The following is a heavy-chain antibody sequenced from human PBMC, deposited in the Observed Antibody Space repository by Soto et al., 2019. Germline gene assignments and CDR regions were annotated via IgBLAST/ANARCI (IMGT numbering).Heavy chain of an antibody. CDR1: GXTFSSYG. D-gene: IGHD3-22*01. CDR2: ISPYDGNT. V-gene: IGHV1-18*01. CDR3: ARGGYYDSSGSRNYHYYGMNV. J-gene: IGHJ6*02. Sequence: ASVKVSCKAXGXTFSSYGINWVRQAPGQGLEWLGWISPYDGNTKYAQILQGRVSMTTDTSTKTAYMEVRSLRSDDTAVYYCARGGYYDSSGSRNYHYYGMNVWGQGTTVTVSS.